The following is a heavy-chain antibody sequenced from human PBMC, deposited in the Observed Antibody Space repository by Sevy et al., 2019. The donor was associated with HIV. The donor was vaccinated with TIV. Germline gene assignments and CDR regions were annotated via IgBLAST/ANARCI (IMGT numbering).Heavy chain of an antibody. V-gene: IGHV3-30*04. CDR1: GFTFSNYA. D-gene: IGHD5-12*01. CDR3: ARVDEQWWLGLYYFDY. CDR2: ISYDGSNK. J-gene: IGHJ4*02. Sequence: GGSLRLSCAASGFTFSNYAMHWVRQAPGKGLEWVAVISYDGSNKYYADSVKGRFTISRDNTKNTLYLQMNSLRAEDTAVYYCARVDEQWWLGLYYFDYWGQGTLVTVSS.